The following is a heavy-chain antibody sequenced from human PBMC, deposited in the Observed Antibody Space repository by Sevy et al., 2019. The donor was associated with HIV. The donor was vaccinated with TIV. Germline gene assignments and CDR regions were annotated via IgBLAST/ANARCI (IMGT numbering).Heavy chain of an antibody. CDR1: GFTVSSYG. J-gene: IGHJ3*02. CDR3: ANGYYYDSSGYWKDAFDI. Sequence: GESLKISCAASGFTVSSYGMHWVRQAPGKGLEWVAVIYYDGVNKFYADSVKGRFTISRDNSKNTLYLQMNSLRAEDTAVYYGANGYYYDSSGYWKDAFDIWGPGTMVTVSS. V-gene: IGHV3-33*06. D-gene: IGHD3-22*01. CDR2: IYYDGVNK.